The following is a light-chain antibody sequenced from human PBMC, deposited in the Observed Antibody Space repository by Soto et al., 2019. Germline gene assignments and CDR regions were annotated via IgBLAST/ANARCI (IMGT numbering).Light chain of an antibody. Sequence: EKVMTQSPATLSVSPGERATLSCGASQSVRSNVAWYQQKPGQPPRLLIYDASTRATGIPSRFSGSGSGTEFTLTISSLKSGDFAVYYCQQYDNWPRTFGQGTKV. CDR1: QSVRSN. CDR3: QQYDNWPRT. J-gene: IGKJ1*01. CDR2: DAS. V-gene: IGKV3-15*01.